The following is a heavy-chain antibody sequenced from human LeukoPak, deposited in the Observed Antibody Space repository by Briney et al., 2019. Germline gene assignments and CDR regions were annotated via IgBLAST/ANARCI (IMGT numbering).Heavy chain of an antibody. D-gene: IGHD6-6*01. Sequence: ASVKVSCKASGYTFTSYYMHWVRQAPGQGLEWMGIINPSGGSTSYAQKFQGRVTMTRDTSTSTVYMELSSLRSEDTAVYYCARDHTGSVGSSAGDYWGQGTLVTVSS. CDR1: GYTFTSYY. J-gene: IGHJ4*02. CDR3: ARDHTGSVGSSAGDY. V-gene: IGHV1-46*01. CDR2: INPSGGST.